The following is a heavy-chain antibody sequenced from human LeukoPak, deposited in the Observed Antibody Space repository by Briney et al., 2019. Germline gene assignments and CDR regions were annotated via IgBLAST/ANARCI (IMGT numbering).Heavy chain of an antibody. CDR3: ARVNSSSWYYFDY. D-gene: IGHD6-13*01. Sequence: ASVKVSCKASGYIGYYVHWVRQAPGQGLEWMGWVNPNSGGTNYAQKFQGWVTMTRDTSISTAYMELSRLRSDDTAVYYCARVNSSSWYYFDYWGQGTLVTVSS. J-gene: IGHJ4*02. CDR1: GYIGYY. CDR2: VNPNSGGT. V-gene: IGHV1-2*04.